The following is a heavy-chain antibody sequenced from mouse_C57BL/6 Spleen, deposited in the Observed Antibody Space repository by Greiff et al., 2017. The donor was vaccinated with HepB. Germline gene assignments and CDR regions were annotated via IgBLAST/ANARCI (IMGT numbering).Heavy chain of an antibody. CDR2: IDPSDSYT. J-gene: IGHJ2*01. Sequence: QVQLKQPGAELVKPGASVKLSCKASGYTFTSYWMQWVKQRPGQGLEWIGEIDPSDSYTNYNQKFKGKATLTVDTSSSTAYMQLSSLTSEDSAVYYGARADYYGNYEDFDYWGQGTTLTVSS. CDR1: GYTFTSYW. CDR3: ARADYYGNYEDFDY. V-gene: IGHV1-50*01. D-gene: IGHD2-1*01.